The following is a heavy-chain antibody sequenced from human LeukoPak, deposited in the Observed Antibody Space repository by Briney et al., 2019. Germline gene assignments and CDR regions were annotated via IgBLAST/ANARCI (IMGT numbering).Heavy chain of an antibody. CDR1: GFTFSNYA. CDR3: AKKWGVGTTTLDYFDY. CDR2: ISGSGGST. J-gene: IGHJ4*02. D-gene: IGHD1-26*01. V-gene: IGHV3-23*01. Sequence: GGSLRLSCAASGFTFSNYAMSWVRQAPGEGLEWVSGISGSGGSTYYADSVKGRFTISRDNSKNTLYLQMNSLTDEDTAVYYCAKKWGVGTTTLDYFDYWGQGTLVTVSS.